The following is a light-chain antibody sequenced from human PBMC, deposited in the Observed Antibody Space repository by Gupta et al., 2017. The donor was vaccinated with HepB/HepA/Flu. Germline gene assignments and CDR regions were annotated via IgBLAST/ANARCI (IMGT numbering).Light chain of an antibody. CDR2: EVT. J-gene: IGLJ2*01. CDR1: SNDVGAYNF. V-gene: IGLV2-23*02. CDR3: CSYVSSSTVV. Sequence: QSALTQPASVSGSPGQAITISCTGTSNDVGAYNFVSWYQHHPDKAPELMIYEVTRRPSEVSNCFSGSKSGNTASLTISGLQPEDEAYYYCCSYVSSSTVVFGGGTKLTVL.